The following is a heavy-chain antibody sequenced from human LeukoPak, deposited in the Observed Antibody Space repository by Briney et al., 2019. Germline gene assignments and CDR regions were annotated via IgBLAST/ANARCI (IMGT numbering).Heavy chain of an antibody. V-gene: IGHV3-23*01. J-gene: IGHJ4*02. CDR2: ISGSGGGT. CDR3: AKDSSSSGFSAACNFDY. D-gene: IGHD6-19*01. CDR1: GFTFSSYA. Sequence: NPGGSLRLSCAASGFTFSSYAMSWVRQAPGKGLEWVSAISGSGGGTYYADSVKGRFTIPRDNSRNTLHLQMNSLRAEDTAVYYCAKDSSSSGFSAACNFDYWGQGTLVAVSS.